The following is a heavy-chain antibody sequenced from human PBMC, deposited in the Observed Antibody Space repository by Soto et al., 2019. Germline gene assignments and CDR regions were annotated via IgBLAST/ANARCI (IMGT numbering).Heavy chain of an antibody. CDR2: ISYDGSNK. D-gene: IGHD3-3*01. V-gene: IGHV3-30-3*01. CDR1: GFTFSSYA. CDR3: ARDESGAGYYDFWIGGY. J-gene: IGHJ4*02. Sequence: QVQLVESGGGVVQPGRSLRLSCAASGFTFSSYAMHWVRQAPGKGLEWVAVISYDGSNKYYADSVKGRFTISRDNSKNPLYLQMNSLRAEDTAVYYCARDESGAGYYDFWIGGYWGQGTLVTVSS.